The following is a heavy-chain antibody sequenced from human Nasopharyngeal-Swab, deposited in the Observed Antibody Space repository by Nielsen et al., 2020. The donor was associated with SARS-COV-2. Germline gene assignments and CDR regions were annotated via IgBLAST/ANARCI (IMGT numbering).Heavy chain of an antibody. CDR1: GYTFTSYA. V-gene: IGHV7-4-1*02. Sequence: ASVKVSCKASGYTFTSYAMNWVRQAPGQGLEWMGWINTNTGNPTYAQGFTGRFVFSLDTSVSTAYLQISSLKAEDTAMYYCARDDSITIFGVVIEFSGMDVWGQGTTVTVSS. CDR2: INTNTGNP. CDR3: ARDDSITIFGVVIEFSGMDV. J-gene: IGHJ6*02. D-gene: IGHD3-3*01.